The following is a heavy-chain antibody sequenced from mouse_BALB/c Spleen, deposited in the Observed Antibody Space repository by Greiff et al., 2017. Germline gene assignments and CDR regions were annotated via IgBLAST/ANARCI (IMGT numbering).Heavy chain of an antibody. CDR3: ARGWDGFYAMDY. J-gene: IGHJ4*01. D-gene: IGHD4-1*01. CDR2: INPYYGST. V-gene: IGHV1-39*01. Sequence: VQLQQTGPELVKPGASVKISCKASGYSFTDYIMLWVKQSHGKSLEWIGNINPYYGSTSYNLKFKGKATLTVDKSSSTAYMQLNSLTSEDSAVYYCARGWDGFYAMDYWGQGTSVTVSS. CDR1: GYSFTDYI.